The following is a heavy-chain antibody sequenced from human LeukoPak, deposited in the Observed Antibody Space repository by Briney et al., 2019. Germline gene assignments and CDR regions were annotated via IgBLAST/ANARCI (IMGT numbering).Heavy chain of an antibody. Sequence: SQTLSLTCTVSGGSISSGGYYWIWIRQHPGKGLEWIGYIYYSGSTYYNPSLKSRVTISVDTSKNQFSLKLSSVTAADTAVYYCATETSRPTGGYWGQGTLVTVSS. CDR3: ATETSRPTGGY. CDR2: IYYSGST. D-gene: IGHD1-14*01. CDR1: GGSISSGGYY. V-gene: IGHV4-31*03. J-gene: IGHJ4*02.